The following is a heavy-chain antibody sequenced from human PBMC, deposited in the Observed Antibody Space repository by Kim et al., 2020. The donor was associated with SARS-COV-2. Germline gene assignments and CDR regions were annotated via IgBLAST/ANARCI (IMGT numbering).Heavy chain of an antibody. J-gene: IGHJ6*02. CDR1: GFTFSSYE. D-gene: IGHD7-27*01. Sequence: GGSLRLSCAASGFTFSSYEMNWVRQAPGKGLEWLSYITDSGSLMYYADSVRGRFTISRDNAKNTVHLEMNSLRAEDTAVYYCASNRPWGYGMDVWGQGTTVTVS. V-gene: IGHV3-48*03. CDR3: ASNRPWGYGMDV. CDR2: ITDSGSLM.